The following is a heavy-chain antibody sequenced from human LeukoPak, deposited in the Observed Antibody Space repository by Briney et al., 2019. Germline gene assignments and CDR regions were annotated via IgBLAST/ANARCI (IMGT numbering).Heavy chain of an antibody. CDR3: ARRPGYSYARAGDYFDY. Sequence: SETLSLTCAVYGGPFSGYYWSWIRQPPGKGLEWIGEINHSGSTNYNPSLKSRVTISVDTSKNQFSLKLSSVTAADTAVYYCARRPGYSYARAGDYFDYWGQGTLVTVSS. CDR1: GGPFSGYY. V-gene: IGHV4-34*01. D-gene: IGHD5-18*01. J-gene: IGHJ4*02. CDR2: INHSGST.